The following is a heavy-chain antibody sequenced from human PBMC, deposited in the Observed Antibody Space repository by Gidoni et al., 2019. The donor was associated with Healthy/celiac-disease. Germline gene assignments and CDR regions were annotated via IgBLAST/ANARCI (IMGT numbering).Heavy chain of an antibody. J-gene: IGHJ4*02. Sequence: QVQLVQSGAEVKRPGASVKVSCKASGYTFTSYDINWVRQATGQGLEWMGWMNPNSGNTGYAQKFQGRVTMTRNTSISTAYMELSSLRSEDTAVYYCARVLSRLAKPRGGYGSGSYRPLNFFDYWGQGTLVTVSS. V-gene: IGHV1-8*01. CDR3: ARVLSRLAKPRGGYGSGSYRPLNFFDY. D-gene: IGHD3-10*01. CDR1: GYTFTSYD. CDR2: MNPNSGNT.